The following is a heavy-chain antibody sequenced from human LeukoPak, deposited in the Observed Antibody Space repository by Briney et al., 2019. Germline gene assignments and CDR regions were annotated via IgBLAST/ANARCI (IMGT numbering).Heavy chain of an antibody. CDR2: IYYSGST. CDR1: GGSMSSGDYY. J-gene: IGHJ3*02. D-gene: IGHD3-3*01. V-gene: IGHV4-30-4*01. Sequence: SQTLSLTCTVSGGSMSSGDYYWSWIRQPPGKGLEWIGYIYYSGSTYYNPSLKSRVTISVDTSKDQFSLKLSSVTAADTAVYYCARDRGITIFGVSNAFDIWGQGTMVTVSS. CDR3: ARDRGITIFGVSNAFDI.